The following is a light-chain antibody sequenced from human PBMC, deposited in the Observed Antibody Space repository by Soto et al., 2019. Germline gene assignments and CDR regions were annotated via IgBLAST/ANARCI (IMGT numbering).Light chain of an antibody. CDR3: QQRSNWPPVYT. CDR1: QSVSSY. Sequence: EIVLTQSPATLSLSPGERATLSCRASQSVSSYLAWYQQKPGQAPRLLIYDASNSATGIPARFSGSGSGPDFTLTISSLEPEDFAVYYCQQRSNWPPVYTFGQGTKLEIK. CDR2: DAS. V-gene: IGKV3-11*01. J-gene: IGKJ2*01.